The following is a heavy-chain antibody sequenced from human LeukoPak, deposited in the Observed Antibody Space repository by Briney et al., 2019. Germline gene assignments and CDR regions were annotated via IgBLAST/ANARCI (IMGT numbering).Heavy chain of an antibody. CDR2: ISGSGGST. Sequence: AGGSLRLSCAASGFTFSSYAMSWVRQAPGKGLEWVSAISGSGGSTYYADSVKGRFTISRDNSKNTLYLQMNSLRAEDTAVYYCAKVRYYDYVWGSYNDYWGQGTLVTVSS. CDR3: AKVRYYDYVWGSYNDY. V-gene: IGHV3-23*01. CDR1: GFTFSSYA. J-gene: IGHJ4*02. D-gene: IGHD3-16*01.